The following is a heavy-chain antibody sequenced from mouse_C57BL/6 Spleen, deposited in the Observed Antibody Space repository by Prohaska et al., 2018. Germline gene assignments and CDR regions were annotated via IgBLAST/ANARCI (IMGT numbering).Heavy chain of an antibody. D-gene: IGHD3-1*01. J-gene: IGHJ3*01. CDR2: IWSGGST. Sequence: LEWLGVIWSGGSTDYNAAFISRLSISKDNSKRQVFFKMNSLQADDTAIYYCARNGESPQLAYWGRGTLVTVSA. CDR3: ARNGESPQLAY. V-gene: IGHV2-2*01.